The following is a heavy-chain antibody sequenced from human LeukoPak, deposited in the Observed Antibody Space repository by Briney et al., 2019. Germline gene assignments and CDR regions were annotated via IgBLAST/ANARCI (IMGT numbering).Heavy chain of an antibody. V-gene: IGHV4-61*02. CDR1: GGSISSGSYY. CDR3: ARGDYYDSSGYYWYFDL. Sequence: SETLSLTCTVSGGSISSGSYYWSWIRQPAGKGLEWIGRIYTSGSTNYNPSLKSRVTISVDTSKNQFSLKLSSVTAADTAVYYCARGDYYDSSGYYWYFDLWGRGTLVTVSS. CDR2: IYTSGST. D-gene: IGHD3-22*01. J-gene: IGHJ2*01.